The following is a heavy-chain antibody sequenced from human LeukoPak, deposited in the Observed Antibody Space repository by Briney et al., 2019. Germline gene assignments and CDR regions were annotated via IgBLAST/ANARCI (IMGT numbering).Heavy chain of an antibody. J-gene: IGHJ4*02. V-gene: IGHV1-2*02. CDR3: GRTGLWFGELAKGQTFDY. CDR1: GYTFTGYY. Sequence: ASVKVSCKASGYTFTGYYMHWVRQAPGQGLEWMGWINPNSGGTNYAQKFQGRVTMTRDTSISTAYMELSRLRSDDTAVYYYGRTGLWFGELAKGQTFDYWGQGTLVTVSS. CDR2: INPNSGGT. D-gene: IGHD3-10*01.